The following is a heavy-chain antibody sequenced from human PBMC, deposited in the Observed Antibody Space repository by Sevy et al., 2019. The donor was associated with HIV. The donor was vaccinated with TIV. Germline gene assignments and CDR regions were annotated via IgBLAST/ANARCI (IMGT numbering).Heavy chain of an antibody. CDR2: FDPEDGET. D-gene: IGHD3-22*01. CDR1: GYTLTELS. V-gene: IGHV1-24*01. J-gene: IGHJ4*02. Sequence: ASVKVSCKVSGYTLTELSMHWVRQAPGKGLEWMGGFDPEDGETIYAQKFQGRVTMTGDTSTDTAYMELSSLRSEDTAVYYCATGGNLDYYDSSPPAYWGQGTLVTVSS. CDR3: ATGGNLDYYDSSPPAY.